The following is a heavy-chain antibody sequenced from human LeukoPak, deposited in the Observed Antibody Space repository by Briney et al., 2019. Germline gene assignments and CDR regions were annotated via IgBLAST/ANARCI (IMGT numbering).Heavy chain of an antibody. V-gene: IGHV4-34*01. CDR1: GGSFSGYY. J-gene: IGHJ6*02. CDR2: INHSGST. D-gene: IGHD6-19*01. CDR3: ARGPRPDRSGWYIRYSYYYYGMDV. Sequence: SETLSLTCAVYGGSFSGYYWSWIRQPPGRGLEWIGEINHSGSTNYNPSLKSRVTISVDTSKNQFSLKLSSVTAADTAVYYCARGPRPDRSGWYIRYSYYYYGMDVWGQGTTVTVSS.